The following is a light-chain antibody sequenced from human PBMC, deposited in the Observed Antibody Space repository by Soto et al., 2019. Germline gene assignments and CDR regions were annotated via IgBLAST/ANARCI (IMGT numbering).Light chain of an antibody. CDR3: QQRSSWPS. CDR1: QSVSSY. CDR2: DAS. Sequence: EIVLTQSPATLSLSPGERATLSCRASQSVSSYLAWYQQKPGQAPRLLIYDASNRATGIPARFSGSGSGTDFTLTISRLEPEDFAVYSCQQRSSWPSFGQGTKVEIK. J-gene: IGKJ1*01. V-gene: IGKV3-11*01.